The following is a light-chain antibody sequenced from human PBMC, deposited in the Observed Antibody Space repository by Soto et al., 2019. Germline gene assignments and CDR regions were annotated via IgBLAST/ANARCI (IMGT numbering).Light chain of an antibody. CDR3: QQRSNLPPEYT. CDR1: QSVSSY. Sequence: EIVLTQSPATLSLSPGERATLSCRASQSVSSYLAWYQQKPGQAPRLLIYDASNRATGIPARFSGSGSGTDFTLTISSLGPEDFAVYYCQQRSNLPPEYTFGQGTKLEIK. J-gene: IGKJ2*01. CDR2: DAS. V-gene: IGKV3-11*01.